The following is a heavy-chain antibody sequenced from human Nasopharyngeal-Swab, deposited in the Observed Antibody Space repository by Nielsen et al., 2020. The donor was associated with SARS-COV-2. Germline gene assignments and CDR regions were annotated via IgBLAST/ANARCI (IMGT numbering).Heavy chain of an antibody. J-gene: IGHJ4*02. D-gene: IGHD4-11*01. CDR2: IETNGEKT. Sequence: WIRQPPGKGTEYVSAIETNGEKTYYADSVKGRLIISRDDSKNTFSLQMSSLRIEDTAIYYCVRGTTHWGRGALVTVSS. CDR3: VRGTTH. V-gene: IGHV3-64D*09.